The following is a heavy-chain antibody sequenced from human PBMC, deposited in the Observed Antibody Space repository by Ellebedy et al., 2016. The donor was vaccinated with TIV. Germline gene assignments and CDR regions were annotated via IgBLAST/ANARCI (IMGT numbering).Heavy chain of an antibody. CDR3: ARDRRDHDHY. V-gene: IGHV3-66*01. CDR2: MYRGGDI. Sequence: GESLKISXAASGFTFSSYAMSWVRQAPGKGLEWVSVMYRGGDIYYADSVKGRFIISRDNSKNTLYLQMNSLRADDTAVYYCARDRRDHDHYWGQGTLVTVSS. CDR1: GFTFSSYA. D-gene: IGHD1-14*01. J-gene: IGHJ4*02.